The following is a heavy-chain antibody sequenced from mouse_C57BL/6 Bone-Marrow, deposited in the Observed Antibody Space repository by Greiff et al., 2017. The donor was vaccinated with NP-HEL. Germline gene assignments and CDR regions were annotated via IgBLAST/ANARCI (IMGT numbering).Heavy chain of an antibody. Sequence: DVHLVESGGDLVKPGGSLKLSCAASGFTFSSYGMSWVRQTPDKRLEWVATISSGGSYTYYPDSVKGRFTISRDNAKNTLYLQMSSLKSEDTAMYYCARHFLGSWFAYWGQGTLVTVSA. CDR1: GFTFSSYG. V-gene: IGHV5-6*01. CDR3: ARHFLGSWFAY. CDR2: ISSGGSYT. J-gene: IGHJ3*01.